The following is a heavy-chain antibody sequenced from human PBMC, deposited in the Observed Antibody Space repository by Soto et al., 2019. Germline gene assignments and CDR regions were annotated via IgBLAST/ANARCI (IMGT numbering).Heavy chain of an antibody. D-gene: IGHD2-21*02. J-gene: IGHJ4*02. Sequence: GGSLRLSCAASGFTFSSYDMHWVRQATGKGLEWVSAIGTAGDTYYPGSVKGRFTISRENAKNSLYLQMNSLRAGDTAVYYCARTHYCDDDCFSFDYWGQGTLVTVSS. CDR2: IGTAGDT. CDR3: ARTHYCDDDCFSFDY. V-gene: IGHV3-13*01. CDR1: GFTFSSYD.